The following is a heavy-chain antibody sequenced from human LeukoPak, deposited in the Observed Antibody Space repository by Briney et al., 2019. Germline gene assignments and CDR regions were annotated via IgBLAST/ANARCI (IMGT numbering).Heavy chain of an antibody. V-gene: IGHV1-46*01. Sequence: GASVKVSCKASGYTFTGYYMHWVRQAPGQGLEWMGIINPSGGSTSYAQKFQGRVTMTRDMSTSTVYMELSSLRSEDTAVYYCARDLGGGYGDYWGQGTLVTVSS. CDR2: INPSGGST. CDR3: ARDLGGGYGDY. CDR1: GYTFTGYY. J-gene: IGHJ4*02. D-gene: IGHD5-12*01.